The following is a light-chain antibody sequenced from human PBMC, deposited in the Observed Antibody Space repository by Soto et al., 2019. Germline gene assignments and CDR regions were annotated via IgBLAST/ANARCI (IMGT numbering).Light chain of an antibody. Sequence: DIQMTQSPSTLSASVGDRVTITCRASQSISSWSAWYQQKPGKAPKLLIYDASSLESGVPSRFSGSGSVTEFTLTISSLQPDDFATYYCQQYNSYLFGQGTKVEIK. CDR2: DAS. V-gene: IGKV1-5*01. CDR1: QSISSW. J-gene: IGKJ1*01. CDR3: QQYNSYL.